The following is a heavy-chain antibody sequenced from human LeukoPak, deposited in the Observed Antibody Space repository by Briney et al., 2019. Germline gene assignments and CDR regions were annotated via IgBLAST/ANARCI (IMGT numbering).Heavy chain of an antibody. CDR3: ARDRSLYDSSGSADPYYFDY. D-gene: IGHD3-22*01. V-gene: IGHV4-59*01. Sequence: SETLSLTCTVSGGSISSYYWSWIRQPPGKGLEWIGYIYYSGSTNYNPSLKSRGTISVDTSKNQFSLKLSSVTAADTAVYYCARDRSLYDSSGSADPYYFDYWGQGTLVTVSS. CDR1: GGSISSYY. CDR2: IYYSGST. J-gene: IGHJ4*02.